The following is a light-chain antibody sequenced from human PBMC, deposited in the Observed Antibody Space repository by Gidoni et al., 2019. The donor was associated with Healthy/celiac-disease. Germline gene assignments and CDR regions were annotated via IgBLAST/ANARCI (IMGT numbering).Light chain of an antibody. Sequence: SSVLSQPPSVSGAPGQTARITCGGNNIGSKSVPWYQQKPGQAPVLVVYDDSDRPSWTPQRFSASNSGNTATLTTSRVEAGDEAAYYCQVWDSSSDQVVFGGGTKLTVL. CDR3: QVWDSSSDQVV. V-gene: IGLV3-21*02. CDR2: DDS. CDR1: NIGSKS. J-gene: IGLJ2*01.